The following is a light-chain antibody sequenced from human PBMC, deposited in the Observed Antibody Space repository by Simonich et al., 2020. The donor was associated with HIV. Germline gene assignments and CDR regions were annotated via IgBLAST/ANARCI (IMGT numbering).Light chain of an antibody. CDR1: QNVLYSSNNKNY. J-gene: IGKJ1*01. CDR2: WAS. CDR3: QQFYSAPWT. Sequence: DIVMTQSPDSLAVSLGERATINCKSSQNVLYSSNNKNYLTWYQQKPGQPPKLLIYWASTRESGVPDRFSGSGSGTYFTLTISSLQAEDVAVYYCQQFYSAPWTLGQGTKVEIK. V-gene: IGKV4-1*01.